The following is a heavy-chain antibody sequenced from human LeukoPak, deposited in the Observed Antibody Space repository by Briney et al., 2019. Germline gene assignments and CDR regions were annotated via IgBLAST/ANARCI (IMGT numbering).Heavy chain of an antibody. J-gene: IGHJ4*02. CDR3: ARGGGSYDILTGDYKPHDY. Sequence: GGSLRLSCAASGFSFSSYAMHWVRQAPGKGLEWVAVISYDGSNKYYADSVKGRFTISRDNSKNTLYLQMNSPRAEDTAVYYCARGGGSYDILTGDYKPHDYWGQGTLVTVSS. CDR1: GFSFSSYA. CDR2: ISYDGSNK. D-gene: IGHD3-9*01. V-gene: IGHV3-30-3*01.